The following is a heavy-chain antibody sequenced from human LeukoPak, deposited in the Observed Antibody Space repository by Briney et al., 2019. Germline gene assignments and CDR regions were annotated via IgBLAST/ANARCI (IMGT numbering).Heavy chain of an antibody. CDR3: SRGGGYSYGSFDY. D-gene: IGHD5-18*01. CDR2: INRDGRST. V-gene: IGHV3-74*01. Sequence: GGSLRLSCAASGVIFSNYWMHWVRQAPGKGLVWVSRINRDGRSTSYADSVKGRFTISRDNAKNTLYLQMNSLRAEGTDVFECSRGGGYSYGSFDYWGQGTVVTVSS. J-gene: IGHJ4*02. CDR1: GVIFSNYW.